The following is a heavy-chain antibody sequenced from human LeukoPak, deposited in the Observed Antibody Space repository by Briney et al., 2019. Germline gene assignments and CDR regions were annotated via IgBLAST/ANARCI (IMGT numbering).Heavy chain of an antibody. CDR3: ARESLRYFDWVWGAFDI. CDR2: INPNSGGT. V-gene: IGHV1-2*02. D-gene: IGHD3-9*01. CDR1: GYTFTGYY. Sequence: ASVKISCKASGYTFTGYYMDWVRQARGQGLEWMGWINPNSGGTNYAQKFQGRVTVTRDTSISTAYMELSRLRSDDTAVYYCARESLRYFDWVWGAFDIWGQGTMVTVSS. J-gene: IGHJ3*02.